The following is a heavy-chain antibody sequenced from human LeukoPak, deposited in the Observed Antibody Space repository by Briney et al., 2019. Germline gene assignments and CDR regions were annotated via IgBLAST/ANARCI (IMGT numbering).Heavy chain of an antibody. V-gene: IGHV4-59*01. CDR2: IYYSGST. Sequence: SETLSLTCTVSGGSISSYYWSWIRQPPGKGLEWIGYIYYSGSTNYNPSLKSRVTISVDTSKNQFSLKLSSVPAADTAVYYCARFFFGHYYDSSGYSGFDYWGQGTLVTVSS. J-gene: IGHJ4*02. D-gene: IGHD3-22*01. CDR1: GGSISSYY. CDR3: ARFFFGHYYDSSGYSGFDY.